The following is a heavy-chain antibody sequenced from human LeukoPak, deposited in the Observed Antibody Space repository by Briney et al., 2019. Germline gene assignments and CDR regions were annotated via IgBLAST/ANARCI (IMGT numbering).Heavy chain of an antibody. Sequence: GGSLRLSCAASGFTFSDFGMHWVRQAPGKGLEWVAFIRYDGGNQYYADSVKGRFTISRDNSKNTLYLQMSLTTEDTAVYYCAREVGPLDYWGQGTLVTVSS. CDR2: IRYDGGNQ. CDR1: GFTFSDFG. CDR3: AREVGPLDY. J-gene: IGHJ4*02. V-gene: IGHV3-30*02.